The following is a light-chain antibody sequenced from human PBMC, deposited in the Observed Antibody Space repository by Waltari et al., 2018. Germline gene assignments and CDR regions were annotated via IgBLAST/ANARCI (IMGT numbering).Light chain of an antibody. CDR3: QHYNTYPLT. CDR2: KAS. CDR1: QSISTW. Sequence: DIQMTQSPPTLSASVGDRVTIACRASQSISTWLSWFQQKPGKAPKLLIYKASGLESGVPSRFSGSGSGTEFTLTISSLQPDDFATYYCQHYNTYPLTFGGGTKEEIK. J-gene: IGKJ4*01. V-gene: IGKV1-5*03.